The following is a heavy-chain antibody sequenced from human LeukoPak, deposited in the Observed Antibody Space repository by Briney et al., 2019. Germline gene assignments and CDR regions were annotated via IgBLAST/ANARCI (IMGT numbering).Heavy chain of an antibody. CDR2: ISSSSTYM. CDR3: AEVARSGY. J-gene: IGHJ4*02. CDR1: GFTFSNYN. Sequence: GGSLRLSCAASGFTFSNYNMNWVRQAPGKGLEWVSSISSSSTYMYYADSVKGRFTISRDNAKNSLYLQMNSLRAEDTAVYYCAEVARSGYWGQGTLVTVSS. D-gene: IGHD5-12*01. V-gene: IGHV3-21*01.